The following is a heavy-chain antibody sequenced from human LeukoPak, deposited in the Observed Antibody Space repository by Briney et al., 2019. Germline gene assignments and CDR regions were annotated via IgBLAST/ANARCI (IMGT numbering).Heavy chain of an antibody. J-gene: IGHJ4*02. CDR1: GYTFTSYA. Sequence: ASVKVSCKASGYTFTSYAMHWVRQAPGQRLEWMGWINAGNGNTKYSQKFQGRVTITRDTSASTAYMELSRLRSDDTAVYYCARGHYSSSWYDDPFDYWGQGTLVTVSS. CDR3: ARGHYSSSWYDDPFDY. V-gene: IGHV1-3*01. D-gene: IGHD6-13*01. CDR2: INAGNGNT.